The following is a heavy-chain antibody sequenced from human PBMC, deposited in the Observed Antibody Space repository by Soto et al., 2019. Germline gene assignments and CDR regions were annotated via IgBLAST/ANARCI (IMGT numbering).Heavy chain of an antibody. CDR2: INPDNGNT. Sequence: QVQLVQSGAEVKKPGASVKISYKASGYTFTRYTMNWVRQAPGQRLEWMGWINPDNGNTKSSQKFQDRVIITRDTSASTAYMDLSSLRSEDTAVYYCARGIATGQLDPWGQETLVTVSS. V-gene: IGHV1-3*01. D-gene: IGHD2-15*01. CDR3: ARGIATGQLDP. J-gene: IGHJ5*02. CDR1: GYTFTRYT.